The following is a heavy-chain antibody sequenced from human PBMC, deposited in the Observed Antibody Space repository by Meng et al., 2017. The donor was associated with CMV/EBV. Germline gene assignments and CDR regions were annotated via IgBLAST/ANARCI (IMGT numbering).Heavy chain of an antibody. CDR2: ISYDGNNK. CDR3: ARPKQEAPNWIVGAYYFDY. V-gene: IGHV3-30-3*01. CDR1: GFTFNDYA. Sequence: LSLTCAASGFTFNDYAMHWVRQAPGKGLEWVAVISYDGNNKYYADFVKGRFTISRDNSKNTLNLQMNSLRAEDTAVYYCARPKQEAPNWIVGAYYFDYWGRGTLVTVSS. J-gene: IGHJ4*02. D-gene: IGHD1-26*01.